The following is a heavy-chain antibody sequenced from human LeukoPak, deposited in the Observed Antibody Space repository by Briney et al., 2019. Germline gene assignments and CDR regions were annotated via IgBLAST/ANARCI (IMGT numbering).Heavy chain of an antibody. CDR2: IRYDGSNK. Sequence: PGGSLRLSCAASGFTFGSYGMHWVRQAPGKGLEWVAFIRYDGSNKYYADSVKGRFTISRDNSKNTLYLQMNSLRAEDTAVYYCAKDQGYYGSGSYPSTLDYWGQGTLVTVSS. D-gene: IGHD3-10*01. V-gene: IGHV3-30*02. CDR1: GFTFGSYG. CDR3: AKDQGYYGSGSYPSTLDY. J-gene: IGHJ4*02.